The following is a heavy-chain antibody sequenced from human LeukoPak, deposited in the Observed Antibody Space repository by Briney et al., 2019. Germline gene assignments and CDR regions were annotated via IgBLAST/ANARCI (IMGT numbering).Heavy chain of an antibody. J-gene: IGHJ5*02. Sequence: PSETLSLTCTVSGGSISSSSYYWGWIRQSPGKGLEWIANIYYSGSTYYNPSLKSRVTISVDTSKNQFSLKLSSVTAADTAVYYCARLPFYGSGSRLSNNWFDPWGQGTLVTVSS. CDR2: IYYSGST. V-gene: IGHV4-39*01. D-gene: IGHD3-10*01. CDR1: GGSISSSSYY. CDR3: ARLPFYGSGSRLSNNWFDP.